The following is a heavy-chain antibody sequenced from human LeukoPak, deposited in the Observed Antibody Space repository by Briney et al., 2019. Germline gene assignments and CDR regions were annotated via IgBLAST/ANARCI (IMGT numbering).Heavy chain of an antibody. D-gene: IGHD2-8*01. Sequence: SETLSLTCTVSGGSISTYYWSWIRQPPGKGLEWIGYIYPGGSPNYNPSLESRVSISADTPKNQFSLKLFSVTAADAAVYYCARYNGPNFYSYYMDVWGKGTTVTVSS. V-gene: IGHV4-4*09. J-gene: IGHJ6*03. CDR3: ARYNGPNFYSYYMDV. CDR1: GGSISTYY. CDR2: IYPGGSP.